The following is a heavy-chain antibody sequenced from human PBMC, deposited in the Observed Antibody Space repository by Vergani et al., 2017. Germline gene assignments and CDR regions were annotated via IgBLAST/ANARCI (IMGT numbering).Heavy chain of an antibody. CDR3: ARDTRDTPSSLDY. D-gene: IGHD5-24*01. J-gene: IGHJ4*02. Sequence: DVHLAESGGGFFQPGGSLRLSCSASGFSFNSYWMHWVRQVPGKGLLWVSRIKSDGSITAYADSVKGRFTISRDNAQNTLYLQMNSLRVEDTGVYYCARDTRDTPSSLDYWGQGTLVTVSS. CDR1: GFSFNSYW. V-gene: IGHV3-74*03. CDR2: IKSDGSIT.